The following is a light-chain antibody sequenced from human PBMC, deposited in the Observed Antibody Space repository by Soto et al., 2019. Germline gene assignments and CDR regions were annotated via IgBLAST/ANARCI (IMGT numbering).Light chain of an antibody. CDR1: QSVLYSSNNKNY. CDR2: WAS. J-gene: IGKJ3*01. Sequence: DIVMTQSPDSLAVSLGERATINCKSSQSVLYSSNNKNYLAWYQQKPGQPPKVLIYWASTRESGVPDRFSGSGSGTDFTLTISSLWPEDVAVYYCQQYYSIPFTIGPGTKVDIK. V-gene: IGKV4-1*01. CDR3: QQYYSIPFT.